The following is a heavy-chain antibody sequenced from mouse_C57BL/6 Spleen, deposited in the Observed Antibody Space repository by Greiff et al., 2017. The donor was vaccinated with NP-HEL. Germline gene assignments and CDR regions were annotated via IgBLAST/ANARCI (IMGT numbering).Heavy chain of an antibody. CDR1: GYTFTSYG. D-gene: IGHD2-3*01. Sequence: QVQLQQSGAELARPGASVKLSCKASGYTFTSYGISWVKQRTGQGLEWIGEIYPRRGNTYYNEKFKGKATLTADKSSSTAYMELRSLTAEDSAVYFCAAYDGYYWFAYWGQGTLVTVSA. CDR3: AAYDGYYWFAY. V-gene: IGHV1-81*01. CDR2: IYPRRGNT. J-gene: IGHJ3*01.